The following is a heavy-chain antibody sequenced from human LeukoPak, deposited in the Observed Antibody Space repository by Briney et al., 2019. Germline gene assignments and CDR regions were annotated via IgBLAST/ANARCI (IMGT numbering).Heavy chain of an antibody. V-gene: IGHV3-23*01. CDR3: AKDTQLST. D-gene: IGHD5-24*01. CDR1: GFTFRGAA. CDR2: ISSSGNNA. J-gene: IGHJ3*01. Sequence: GGSLRHSCAVSGFTFRGAAMTWVRQAPGKGLEWVSLISSSGNNAYYADSVKGRFTISRDNSKNTLSLQMDSLRVEDTAIYYCAKDTQLSTWGLGTRVTVSS.